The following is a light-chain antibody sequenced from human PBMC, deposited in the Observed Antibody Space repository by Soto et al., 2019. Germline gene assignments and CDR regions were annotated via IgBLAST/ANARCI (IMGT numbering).Light chain of an antibody. V-gene: IGKV3-11*01. CDR1: QSVSSY. Sequence: IVLTQSPATLSLSPGERATLSCRASQSVSSYLAWYQQKPGQAPRLLIDDALDRATGIPARFSGSGSGTDFTLTISSLEAEDFAVYYCQQRSTWPITFGQGTRLEIK. CDR2: DAL. J-gene: IGKJ5*01. CDR3: QQRSTWPIT.